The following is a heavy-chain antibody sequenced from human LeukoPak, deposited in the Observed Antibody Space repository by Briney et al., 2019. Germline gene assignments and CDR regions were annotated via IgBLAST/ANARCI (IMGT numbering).Heavy chain of an antibody. CDR3: ARSFRNYPYYYMDV. V-gene: IGHV4-59*11. CDR2: IFYDGST. J-gene: IGHJ6*03. Sequence: SETLSLTCTVSSGSISSHFWSWIRQPPGKGLEWIGYIFYDGSTNYNPSLKSRLTIAVDTSKSQFSLKLTSVTAADTAVYFCARSFRNYPYYYMDVWGKGTTVNVSS. D-gene: IGHD1-14*01. CDR1: SGSISSHF.